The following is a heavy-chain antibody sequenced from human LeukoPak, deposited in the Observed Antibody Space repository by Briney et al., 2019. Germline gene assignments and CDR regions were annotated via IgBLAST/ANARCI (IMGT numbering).Heavy chain of an antibody. D-gene: IGHD2-2*01. CDR2: ISYDGSNK. Sequence: GGSLRLSCAASGFTFSSYGMHWVRQAPGKGLEWVAVISYDGSNKYYADSVKGRFTISRDNAKNSLYLQMNSLRAEDTAVYYCAREGRYCSSTSCYWSFDYWGQGTLVTVSS. CDR1: GFTFSSYG. CDR3: AREGRYCSSTSCYWSFDY. V-gene: IGHV3-30*03. J-gene: IGHJ4*02.